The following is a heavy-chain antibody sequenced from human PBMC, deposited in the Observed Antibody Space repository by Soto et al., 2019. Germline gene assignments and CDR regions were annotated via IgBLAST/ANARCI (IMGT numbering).Heavy chain of an antibody. J-gene: IGHJ5*02. CDR2: IWYDGSNK. CDR3: ARESGDWPLNWFDP. D-gene: IGHD2-21*02. Sequence: GGSLRLSCAASGFTFSSYGMHWVRQAPGKGLEWVAVIWYDGSNKYYADSVKGRFTISRDNSKNTLYLQMSSLRAEDSAVYYCARESGDWPLNWFDPWGLGTLVTVSS. V-gene: IGHV3-33*01. CDR1: GFTFSSYG.